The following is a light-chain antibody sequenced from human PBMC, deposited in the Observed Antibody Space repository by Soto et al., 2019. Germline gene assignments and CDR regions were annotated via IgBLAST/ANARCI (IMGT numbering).Light chain of an antibody. J-gene: IGLJ1*01. V-gene: IGLV2-14*01. Sequence: QSVLTQPASVSGSPGQSITISCTGTSSDIGGYDYVSWYQQYPGKAPKLMIYDVSNRPSGVSDRFSGSKSANTASLTISGLQAEDEADYYCNSYTTSSSLHVFGTGTKLTVL. CDR2: DVS. CDR3: NSYTTSSSLHV. CDR1: SSDIGGYDY.